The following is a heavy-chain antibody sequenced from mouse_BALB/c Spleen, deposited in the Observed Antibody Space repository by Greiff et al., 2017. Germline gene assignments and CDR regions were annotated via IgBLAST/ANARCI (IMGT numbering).Heavy chain of an antibody. CDR1: GFTFSSYG. CDR3: ARRYDVNWFAY. CDR2: ISSGGSYT. Sequence: EVKGVESGGDLVKPGGSLKLSCAASGFTFSSYGMSWVRQTPDKRLEWVATISSGGSYTYYPDSVKGRFTISRDNAKNTLYLQMSSLKSEDTAMYYCARRYDVNWFAYWGQGTLVTVSA. V-gene: IGHV5-6*02. J-gene: IGHJ3*01. D-gene: IGHD2-14*01.